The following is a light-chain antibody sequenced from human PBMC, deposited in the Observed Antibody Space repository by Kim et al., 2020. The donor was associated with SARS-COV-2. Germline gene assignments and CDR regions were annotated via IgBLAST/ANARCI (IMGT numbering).Light chain of an antibody. Sequence: GQRVIIYSSGGSSNIGMNYVYWYQHVPGTAPRLLIYRDDQRPSGVPDRFSGSKSGTSASLAISGLRSEDEADYYCAAWDDSLSAMVFGGGTQLTVL. CDR3: AAWDDSLSAMV. CDR1: SSNIGMNY. J-gene: IGLJ2*01. CDR2: RDD. V-gene: IGLV1-47*01.